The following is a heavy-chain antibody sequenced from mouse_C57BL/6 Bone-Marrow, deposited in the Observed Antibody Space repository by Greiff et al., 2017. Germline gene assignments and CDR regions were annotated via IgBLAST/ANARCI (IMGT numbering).Heavy chain of an antibody. V-gene: IGHV5-16*01. CDR1: GFTFSDYY. D-gene: IGHD1-1*01. J-gene: IGHJ2*01. CDR3: ARDGYYGSDY. Sequence: EVQLVESEGGLVQPGSSMKLSCTASGFTFSDYYMAWVRQVPEKGLEWVANINYDGSSTYYLDSLKSRFIISRDNATNILYLQMSSLKSEDTATYYCARDGYYGSDYWGQGTTLTVSS. CDR2: INYDGSST.